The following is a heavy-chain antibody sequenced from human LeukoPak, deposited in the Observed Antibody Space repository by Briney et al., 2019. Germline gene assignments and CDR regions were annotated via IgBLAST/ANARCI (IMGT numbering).Heavy chain of an antibody. CDR1: GFTFSSYG. Sequence: GGSLRLSCAASGFTFSSYGMHWVRQAPGKGLEWVAFIRYDGSNKYYADSVKGRFTISRDNSKNTLYLQMNSLRAEDTAVYYCAKAPVGYSSGWYDYWGQGTLVTVSS. V-gene: IGHV3-30*02. D-gene: IGHD6-19*01. J-gene: IGHJ4*02. CDR2: IRYDGSNK. CDR3: AKAPVGYSSGWYDY.